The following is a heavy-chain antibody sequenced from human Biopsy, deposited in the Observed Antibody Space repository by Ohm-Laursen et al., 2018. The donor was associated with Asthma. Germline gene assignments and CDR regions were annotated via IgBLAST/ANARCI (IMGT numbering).Heavy chain of an antibody. CDR3: AKRRGYSGHDNDY. J-gene: IGHJ4*02. CDR2: ISWSSSYT. Sequence: SLRLSCTASGFTFGDYWMSWVRQAPGKGLEWVSYISWSSSYTNYADSVKGRFTISRDNAKNTLYLQMNSLRTEDTAVYYCAKRRGYSGHDNDYWGQGTLVIVSS. CDR1: GFTFGDYW. D-gene: IGHD5-12*01. V-gene: IGHV3-11*06.